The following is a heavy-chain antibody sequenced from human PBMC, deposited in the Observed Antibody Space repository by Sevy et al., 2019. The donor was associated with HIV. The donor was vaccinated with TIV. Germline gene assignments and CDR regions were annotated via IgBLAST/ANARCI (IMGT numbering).Heavy chain of an antibody. CDR3: AGGKSGYGYALNY. V-gene: IGHV3-66*01. CDR1: GFTVNSNY. J-gene: IGHJ4*02. Sequence: GGSLRLSCAASGFTVNSNYMTWVRQAPGKGLEGVSVIHSDDTTYHADSGKDRFTISRDNFKNTLYLHMSSLRAEDTAVYYCAGGKSGYGYALNYWGQGTLVTVSS. D-gene: IGHD5-18*01. CDR2: IHSDDTT.